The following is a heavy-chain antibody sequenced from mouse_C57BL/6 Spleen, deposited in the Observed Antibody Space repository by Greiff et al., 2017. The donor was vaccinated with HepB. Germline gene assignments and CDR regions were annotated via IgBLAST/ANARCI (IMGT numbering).Heavy chain of an antibody. CDR3: ARAGTTVVERAPWFAY. CDR2: IDPSDSET. V-gene: IGHV1-52*01. D-gene: IGHD1-1*01. Sequence: QVQLQQPGAELVRPGSSVKLSCKASGYTFTSYWMHWVKQRPIQGLEWIGNIDPSDSETHYNQKFKDKATLTVDKSSSTAYMQLSSLTSEDSAVYYCARAGTTVVERAPWFAYWGQGTLVTVSA. J-gene: IGHJ3*01. CDR1: GYTFTSYW.